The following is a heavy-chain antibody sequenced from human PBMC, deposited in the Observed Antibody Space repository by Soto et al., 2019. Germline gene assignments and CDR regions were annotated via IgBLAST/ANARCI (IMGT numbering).Heavy chain of an antibody. J-gene: IGHJ2*01. D-gene: IGHD3-3*01. Sequence: SEDPSLTCTGSGGSISRGKFSWALVPPPPGKGLEWIAYIFHTGSTFYNSSLKPRVSISVDRSKNQFSLKLKSVTETDTAVYYCARVKVGDLFRFNWFFDLWGRGTLVTVSS. CDR2: IFHTGST. CDR1: GGSISRGKFS. V-gene: IGHV4-30-2*01. CDR3: ARVKVGDLFRFNWFFDL.